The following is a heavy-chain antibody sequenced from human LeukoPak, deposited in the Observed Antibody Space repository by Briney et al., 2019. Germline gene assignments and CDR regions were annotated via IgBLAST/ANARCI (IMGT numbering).Heavy chain of an antibody. CDR2: IYSGGST. CDR1: GFTLSSNY. D-gene: IGHD6-13*01. V-gene: IGHV3-66*01. Sequence: GGSLRLSCAASGFTLSSNYMSWVSQAPGKGLEWVSVIYSGGSTYYADSVKGRFTISRDNSKNTLYLQMNSLRAEDTAVYYCARDLSSSWYPAFDIWGQGTMVTVSS. J-gene: IGHJ3*02. CDR3: ARDLSSSWYPAFDI.